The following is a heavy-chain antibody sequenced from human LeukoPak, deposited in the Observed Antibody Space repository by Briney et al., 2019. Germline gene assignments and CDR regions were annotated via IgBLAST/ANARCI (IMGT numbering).Heavy chain of an antibody. CDR1: GGSISSYY. Sequence: KLSETLSLTCTVSGGSISSYYWSWIRQPPGKGLEWIGYIYYSGSTNYNPSLKSRVAISVDTSKNQFSLKLSSVTAADTAVYYCARVHRGLGGNPFDSWGQGTLVTVSS. CDR3: ARVHRGLGGNPFDS. V-gene: IGHV4-59*01. J-gene: IGHJ4*02. D-gene: IGHD4-23*01. CDR2: IYYSGST.